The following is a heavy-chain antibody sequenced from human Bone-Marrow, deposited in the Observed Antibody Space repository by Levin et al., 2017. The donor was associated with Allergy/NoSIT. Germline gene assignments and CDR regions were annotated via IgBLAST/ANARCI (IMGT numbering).Heavy chain of an antibody. D-gene: IGHD4-17*01. Sequence: PGGSLRLSCAASGFTFSSYAMHWVRQAPGKGLEWVAVISYDGSNKYYADSVKGRFTISRDNSKNTLYLQMNSLRAEDTAVYYCARDPMTTDDPPFDYWGQGTLVTVSS. V-gene: IGHV3-30-3*01. J-gene: IGHJ4*02. CDR2: ISYDGSNK. CDR3: ARDPMTTDDPPFDY. CDR1: GFTFSSYA.